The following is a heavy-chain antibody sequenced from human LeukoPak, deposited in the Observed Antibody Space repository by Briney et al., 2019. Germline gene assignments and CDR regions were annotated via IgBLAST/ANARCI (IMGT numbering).Heavy chain of an antibody. J-gene: IGHJ4*02. CDR1: EFTFSNYG. V-gene: IGHV3-30*02. Sequence: GGSLKLSCAASEFTFSNYGMHWVRQAPGKGLEWVAFIRYDESNEYYADSVKGRFTISRDNSKNTLYLQMNSLRADDTAVYYCVKDSSWMGEYYFDYWGQGTLVTVSS. CDR3: VKDSSWMGEYYFDY. D-gene: IGHD3-16*01. CDR2: IRYDESNE.